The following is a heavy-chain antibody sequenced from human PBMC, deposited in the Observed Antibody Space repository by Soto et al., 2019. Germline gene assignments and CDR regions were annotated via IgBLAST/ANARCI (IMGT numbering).Heavy chain of an antibody. CDR3: ARGYFDILTGYYIDY. V-gene: IGHV4-59*01. Sequence: SETLSLTCTVSGGSIISYYWSWIRQPPGKGLEWIGYIYYSRNTNYNPSLKSRVTISVDTPKNQFSLKLSSVTAADTAVYYCARGYFDILTGYYIDYWGQGTLVTVSS. D-gene: IGHD3-9*01. J-gene: IGHJ4*02. CDR1: GGSIISYY. CDR2: IYYSRNT.